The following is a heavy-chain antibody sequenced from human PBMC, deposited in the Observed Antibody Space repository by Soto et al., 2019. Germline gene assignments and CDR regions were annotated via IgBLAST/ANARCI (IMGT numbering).Heavy chain of an antibody. CDR2: ITGSRGKT. CDR3: AKGLSHSYIYTLTGPDY. Sequence: PGGSLRLSCAASGFTFSDYSMHWVRQAPGKGLEWVSVITGSRGKTYYADSVKGRFTISRDNSKNTLYLQMNSLRAEDTAVYYCAKGLSHSYIYTLTGPDYWGQGTRVTVSS. CDR1: GFTFSDYS. J-gene: IGHJ4*02. D-gene: IGHD3-9*01. V-gene: IGHV3-23*01.